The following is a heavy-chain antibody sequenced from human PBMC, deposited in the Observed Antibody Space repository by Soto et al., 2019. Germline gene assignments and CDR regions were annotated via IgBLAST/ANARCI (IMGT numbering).Heavy chain of an antibody. CDR1: GYSFTSYW. CDR2: IYPGDSDT. J-gene: IGHJ6*02. V-gene: IGHV5-51*01. Sequence: GESLKISCKGSGYSFTSYWIGWVRQMPGKGLEWMGFIYPGDSDTRYSPSFQGQVTISADKSISTAYLQWSSLKASDTAMYYCARHLVGYDFWSGYYTGGGGMDVWGQGTTVTVSS. D-gene: IGHD3-3*01. CDR3: ARHLVGYDFWSGYYTGGGGMDV.